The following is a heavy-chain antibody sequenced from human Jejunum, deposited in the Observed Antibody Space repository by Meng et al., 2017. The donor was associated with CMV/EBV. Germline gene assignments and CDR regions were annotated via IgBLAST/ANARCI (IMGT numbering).Heavy chain of an antibody. CDR1: GRAISSNSYY. J-gene: IGHJ4*02. D-gene: IGHD3-22*01. CDR3: ARDIPSGYHDC. V-gene: IGHV4-39*07. CDR2: INYRGTS. Sequence: TVSGRAISSNSYYWGFIRQSPVNYLEWIASINYRGTSFYTPSVNRRATISIDTSKNQFSLTLYSVTAADTAMYYCARDIPSGYHDCWGQGILVTVSS.